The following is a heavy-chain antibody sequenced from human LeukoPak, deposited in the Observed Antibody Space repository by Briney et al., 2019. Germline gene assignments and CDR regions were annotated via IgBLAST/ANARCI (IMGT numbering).Heavy chain of an antibody. Sequence: SETLSLTCTVSGGSISSYYWSWIRQPPGKGLEWIGYIYYSGSTNYNPSLKSRVTISVDTSKNQFSLKLSSVTAADTAVYYCARERGYDSSGYYYDYWGQGTLVTVSS. CDR1: GGSISSYY. CDR3: ARERGYDSSGYYYDY. CDR2: IYYSGST. D-gene: IGHD3-22*01. J-gene: IGHJ4*02. V-gene: IGHV4-59*01.